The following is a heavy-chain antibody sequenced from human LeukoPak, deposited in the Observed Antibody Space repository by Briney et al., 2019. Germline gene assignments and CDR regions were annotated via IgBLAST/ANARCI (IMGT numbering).Heavy chain of an antibody. D-gene: IGHD6-13*01. Sequence: GGSLRLSCAASGFTFSSYAMSWVRQAPGKGLEWVSAISCSGGSTYYADSVKGRFTISRDNSKNTLYLQMNSLRAEDTAVYYCAKVDSGIVATGSPYFDYWGQGTLVTVSS. CDR3: AKVDSGIVATGSPYFDY. CDR2: ISCSGGST. CDR1: GFTFSSYA. J-gene: IGHJ4*02. V-gene: IGHV3-23*01.